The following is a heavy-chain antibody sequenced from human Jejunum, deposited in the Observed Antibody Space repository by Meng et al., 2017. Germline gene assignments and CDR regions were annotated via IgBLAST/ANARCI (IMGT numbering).Heavy chain of an antibody. J-gene: IGHJ2*01. Sequence: QVQLQEPGPGLVKPSETLSLTCAVSGGSIESNNWWTWIRQPPGQGLEWIGEVYHSGSTHYNPSLQSRVTISIDNSKNRFSLSLNSVTAADTAIYYCARADYVRYFDLWGRGTLVTVFS. V-gene: IGHV4-4*02. CDR1: GGSIESNNW. D-gene: IGHD3-10*02. CDR3: ARADYVRYFDL. CDR2: VYHSGST.